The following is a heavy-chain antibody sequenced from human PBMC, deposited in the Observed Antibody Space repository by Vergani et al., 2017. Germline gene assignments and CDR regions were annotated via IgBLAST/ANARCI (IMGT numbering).Heavy chain of an antibody. CDR2: IYPTDSDT. CDR1: EYSFGNYW. Sequence: EVEMVQSGPEMRTPGESLKISCKGSEYSFGNYWIAWVRQMPGKGLEWMGIIYPTDSDTRYSPSFQGQVTISADKSISTAFLQWDSLKASDTALYYCARHTTYTDSWGQGTLVTVSS. V-gene: IGHV5-51*01. D-gene: IGHD1-1*01. CDR3: ARHTTYTDS. J-gene: IGHJ4*02.